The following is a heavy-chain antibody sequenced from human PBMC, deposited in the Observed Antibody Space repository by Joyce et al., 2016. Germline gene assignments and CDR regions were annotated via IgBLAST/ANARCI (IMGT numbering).Heavy chain of an antibody. CDR1: GGSISSYY. Sequence: QVQLQESGPGLVKHSETLSLTCTVSGGSISSYYWSWIRQPPGKGLEWIGYIYYSGSTNYNPSLKSRVIISVDASKNQFSLKLSSVTAADTAEYYCAGLIVLVTYKPIYYFDYWGQGTLVTVSS. CDR2: IYYSGST. D-gene: IGHD2-21*02. CDR3: AGLIVLVTYKPIYYFDY. J-gene: IGHJ4*02. V-gene: IGHV4-59*08.